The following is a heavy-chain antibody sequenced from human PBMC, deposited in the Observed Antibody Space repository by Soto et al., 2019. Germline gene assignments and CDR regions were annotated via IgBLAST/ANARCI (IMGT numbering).Heavy chain of an antibody. CDR1: GYSFTSYW. CDR2: IDPSDSYT. Sequence: PGESLKISCKGSGYSFTSYWISWVRQMPGKGLEWMGRIDPSDSYTNYSPSFQGHVTISADKSISTAYLQWSSLKASDTAMYYCASHSEYCSSTSCRGYYYYYGMDVWGQGTTVTVSS. D-gene: IGHD2-2*01. V-gene: IGHV5-10-1*01. J-gene: IGHJ6*02. CDR3: ASHSEYCSSTSCRGYYYYYGMDV.